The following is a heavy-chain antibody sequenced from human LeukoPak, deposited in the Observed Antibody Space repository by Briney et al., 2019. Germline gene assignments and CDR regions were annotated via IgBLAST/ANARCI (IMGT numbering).Heavy chain of an antibody. CDR2: ISANNGNT. D-gene: IGHD6-13*01. J-gene: IGHJ4*02. Sequence: ASVKVSCKASGYSFTSYGITWVRQAPGQGLEWMGWISANNGNTGYAQKFQGRVTMTRNTSISTAYMELSSLRSEDTAVYYCARGLTRGQQLVVSYWGQGTLVTVSS. V-gene: IGHV1-8*02. CDR3: ARGLTRGQQLVVSY. CDR1: GYSFTSYG.